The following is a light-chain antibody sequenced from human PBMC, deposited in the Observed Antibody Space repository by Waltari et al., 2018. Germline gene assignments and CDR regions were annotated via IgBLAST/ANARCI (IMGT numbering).Light chain of an antibody. CDR1: SGINVGTYG. CDR3: MIWHSSAVV. CDR2: YKSDSDK. J-gene: IGLJ2*01. V-gene: IGLV5-45*02. Sequence: QAVLTQPSSLSASPGASASLTCTFRSGINVGTYGLYSYQPQAGSPPQYLLRYKSDSDKQQGSGVPSRFSGSKDASANAGILLISGLQSEDEADYYCMIWHSSAVVFGGGTKLTVL.